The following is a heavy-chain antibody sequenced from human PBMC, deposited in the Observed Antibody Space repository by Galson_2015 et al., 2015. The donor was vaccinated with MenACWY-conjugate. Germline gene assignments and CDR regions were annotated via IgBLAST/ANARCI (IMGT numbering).Heavy chain of an antibody. V-gene: IGHV3-23*01. CDR1: GFTFSDYA. CDR2: ISDSGDTT. Sequence: SLRLSCAASGFTFSDYAMSWVRQAPGKGLDWVSAISDSGDTTHYADSVKGRFTISRDNSKNTLSLQMNSLRAGDTAVYYCAKTYQSYYGSGSFWGQGTLVTVSS. CDR3: AKTYQSYYGSGSF. J-gene: IGHJ4*02. D-gene: IGHD3-10*01.